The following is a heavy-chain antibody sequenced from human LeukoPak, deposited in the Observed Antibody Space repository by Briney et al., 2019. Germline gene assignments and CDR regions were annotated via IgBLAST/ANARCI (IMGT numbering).Heavy chain of an antibody. D-gene: IGHD5-18*01. V-gene: IGHV1-2*02. CDR1: GYTFTGYY. Sequence: ASVKVSCKASGYTFTGYYMHWVRQAAGQGLEWMGWINPNSGGTNYAQKFQGRVTMTRDTSISTAYMELSRLRSDDTAVYYCAREDTAMANFDYWGQGTLVTVSS. CDR2: INPNSGGT. J-gene: IGHJ4*02. CDR3: AREDTAMANFDY.